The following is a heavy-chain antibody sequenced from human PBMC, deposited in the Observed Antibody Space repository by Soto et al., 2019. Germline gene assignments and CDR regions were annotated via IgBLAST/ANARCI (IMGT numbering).Heavy chain of an antibody. D-gene: IGHD6-6*01. CDR2: IWYDGSNK. V-gene: IGHV3-33*01. Sequence: GGSLRLSCAASGFNFCSYGMHWVRQAPGKGLEWVAVIWYDGSNKYYADSVKGRFTISRDNSKNTLYLQMNSLRAEDTAVYYCARDPSSSSLVYYFDYWGQGTLVTLSS. CDR1: GFNFCSYG. J-gene: IGHJ4*02. CDR3: ARDPSSSSLVYYFDY.